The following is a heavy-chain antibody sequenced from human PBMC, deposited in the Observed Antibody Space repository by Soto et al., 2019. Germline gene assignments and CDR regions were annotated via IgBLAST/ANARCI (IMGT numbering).Heavy chain of an antibody. D-gene: IGHD3-16*01. V-gene: IGHV3-23*01. CDR3: ARDHTRGILNWFDP. J-gene: IGHJ5*02. CDR2: VSGSGRST. Sequence: RVSKNKGKGLEWVSYVSGSGRSTYYADSVKGRFTISRDNSKNMVFLQMSSLRAEDTAVYYRARDHTRGILNWFDPWGQGTLVTVSS.